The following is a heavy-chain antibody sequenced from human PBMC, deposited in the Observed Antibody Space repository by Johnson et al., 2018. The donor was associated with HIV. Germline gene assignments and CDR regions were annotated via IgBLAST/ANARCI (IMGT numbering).Heavy chain of an antibody. V-gene: IGHV3-30-3*01. J-gene: IGHJ3*02. CDR3: ARDRFGSGRPNAFDM. CDR1: GFSLSDYA. Sequence: QVQLVESGGGVVQPGRSLRLSCAASGFSLSDYAIHWVRQAPVKGLAWVGVMSYDGSKETYADSVKGRFTISRDNSKNTVYLQMNTLRPEDTAVYYCARDRFGSGRPNAFDMWGQGTMVTVSS. D-gene: IGHD3-10*01. CDR2: MSYDGSKE.